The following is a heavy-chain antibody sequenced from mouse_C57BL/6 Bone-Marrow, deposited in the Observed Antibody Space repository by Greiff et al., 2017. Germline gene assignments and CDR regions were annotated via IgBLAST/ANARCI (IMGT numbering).Heavy chain of an antibody. CDR3: TTSYYGSSFAY. J-gene: IGHJ3*01. Sequence: VQLQQPGAELVMPGASVKLSCKASGYTFTSYWMHWVKQRPGQGLEWIGEIDPSDSYTNYNQKFKGKATMTADTSSNTAYLQLSSLTSEDTAVYYCTTSYYGSSFAYWGQGTLVTVSA. CDR2: IDPSDSYT. CDR1: GYTFTSYW. V-gene: IGHV1-69*01. D-gene: IGHD1-1*01.